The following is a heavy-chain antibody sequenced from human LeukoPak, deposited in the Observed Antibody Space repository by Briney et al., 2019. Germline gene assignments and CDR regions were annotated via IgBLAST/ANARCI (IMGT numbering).Heavy chain of an antibody. CDR1: GYTFTSYG. D-gene: IGHD2-21*01. CDR2: LSAYNGNT. J-gene: IGHJ4*02. CDR3: ARSSLSSSIHDGDYDDY. V-gene: IGHV1-18*01. Sequence: ASLKLSCKASGYTFTSYGISWVRQAPGQGLEWMAGLSAYNGNTNYAQKLQGGFTMTTDTSTSTAYMEMNSLRADDTAVYYCARSSLSSSIHDGDYDDYWGQGTLVTVSS.